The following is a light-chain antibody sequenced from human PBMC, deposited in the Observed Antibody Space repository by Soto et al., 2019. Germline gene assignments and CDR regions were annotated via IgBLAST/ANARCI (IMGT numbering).Light chain of an antibody. V-gene: IGKV1-39*01. CDR3: QQSYSTPYT. Sequence: DIQMTQSPSSLSASVGDRVTITCRASQSITSYLNWYQQKPGKAPKLLIYAASSLQSGVPSRFSGSGSGTGFTFTLTISSLQPEDFATYYCQQSYSTPYTFGQGTKLEIK. J-gene: IGKJ2*01. CDR1: QSITSY. CDR2: AAS.